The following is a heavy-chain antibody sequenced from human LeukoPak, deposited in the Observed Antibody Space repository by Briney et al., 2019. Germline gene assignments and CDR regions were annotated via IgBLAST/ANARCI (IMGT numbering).Heavy chain of an antibody. Sequence: GASVKVSCKASGYTFTGYYMHWVRQAPGQGLEWMGIINPSGGSTSYAQKFQGRVTMTRDTSTSTVYMELSSLRSEDTAVYYCARETDSSGYYSYFDYWGQGTLVTVSS. V-gene: IGHV1-46*01. CDR2: INPSGGST. CDR3: ARETDSSGYYSYFDY. CDR1: GYTFTGYY. J-gene: IGHJ4*02. D-gene: IGHD3-22*01.